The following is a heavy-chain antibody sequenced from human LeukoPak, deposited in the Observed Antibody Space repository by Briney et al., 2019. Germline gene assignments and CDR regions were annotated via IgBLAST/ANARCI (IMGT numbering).Heavy chain of an antibody. J-gene: IGHJ4*02. CDR3: ARVGFRTMVRGVMNY. V-gene: IGHV4-38-2*01. D-gene: IGHD3-10*01. CDR1: GYSISSGYY. Sequence: PSETLSLTCAVSGYSISSGYYWGWIRQPPEKGLEWIGEINHSGSTNYNLSLKSRVTISVDTSKNQFSLKLSSVTAADTAVSYCARVGFRTMVRGVMNYWGQGTLVTVSS. CDR2: INHSGST.